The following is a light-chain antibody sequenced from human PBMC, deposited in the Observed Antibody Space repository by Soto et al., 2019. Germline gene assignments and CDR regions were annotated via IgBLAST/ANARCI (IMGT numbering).Light chain of an antibody. CDR1: QSVSSSY. CDR3: QQYGSSPWT. Sequence: EIVLTQSPGTLSLSPGERATLSCRASQSVSSSYLAWYQQKPGQAPRLLIYGASSRATGIPDRFSGSGSGTDFTLTISRLEPEDCAVYYCQQYGSSPWTFGQGTNVEIK. CDR2: GAS. V-gene: IGKV3-20*01. J-gene: IGKJ1*01.